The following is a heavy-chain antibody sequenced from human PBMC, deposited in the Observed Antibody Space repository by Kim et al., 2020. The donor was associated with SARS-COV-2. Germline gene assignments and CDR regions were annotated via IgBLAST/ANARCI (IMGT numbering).Heavy chain of an antibody. J-gene: IGHJ2*01. V-gene: IGHV3-11*04. Sequence: GGSLRLSCAASGFTFSDYYMSWIRQAPGKGLEWVSYISSSGSTIYYADSVKGRFTISRDNAKNSLYLQMNSLRAEDTAVYYCARKIRGVTPYWYYDLWGRGTLVTVSS. D-gene: IGHD2-21*02. CDR2: ISSSGSTI. CDR1: GFTFSDYY. CDR3: ARKIRGVTPYWYYDL.